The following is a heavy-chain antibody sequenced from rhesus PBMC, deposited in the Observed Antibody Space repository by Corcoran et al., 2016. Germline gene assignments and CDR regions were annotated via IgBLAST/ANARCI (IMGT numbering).Heavy chain of an antibody. V-gene: IGHV4S10*01. Sequence: VQLQESGPGVVKPSETLSLTCAVSGGSISDSYRWSWIRQPPGKGLEWIGYIYGSSTSTNYNPAIKGGVTISKDTSKNQFSLKLSSVTAADTAVYYCARELTWFFDYWGQGVLVTVSS. CDR1: GGSISDSYR. CDR3: ARELTWFFDY. D-gene: IGHD1-38*01. CDR2: IYGSSTST. J-gene: IGHJ4*01.